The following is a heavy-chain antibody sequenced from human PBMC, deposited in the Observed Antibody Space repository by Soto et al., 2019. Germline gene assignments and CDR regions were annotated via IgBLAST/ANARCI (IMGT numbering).Heavy chain of an antibody. D-gene: IGHD1-26*01. V-gene: IGHV3-30*03. CDR1: GFTFSAYG. CDR2: ISHDGSNT. J-gene: IGHJ4*02. CDR3: TRYESRSGSPSDY. Sequence: PGGSLRLSCAASGFTFSAYGIHWVRQAPGKGLEWVAVISHDGSNTNYAASVKGRFTISRDDSKNTAYLQMNSLKTEDTAVYYCTRYESRSGSPSDYWGQGTLVTVSS.